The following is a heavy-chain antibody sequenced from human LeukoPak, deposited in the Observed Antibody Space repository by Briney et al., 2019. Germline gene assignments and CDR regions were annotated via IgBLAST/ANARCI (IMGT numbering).Heavy chain of an antibody. D-gene: IGHD3-10*01. V-gene: IGHV4-30-2*01. CDR1: GFSISSGCYS. Sequence: SQTLSLTCAVSGFSISSGCYSWSWLRQPPGKGLEWIVYIYHSGSTYYNPSLKSPVTISVARSKNQFSLKLSSVTAADTAVYYCARSYGSGSYSYYFDYWGQGTLVTVSS. CDR2: IYHSGST. CDR3: ARSYGSGSYSYYFDY. J-gene: IGHJ4*02.